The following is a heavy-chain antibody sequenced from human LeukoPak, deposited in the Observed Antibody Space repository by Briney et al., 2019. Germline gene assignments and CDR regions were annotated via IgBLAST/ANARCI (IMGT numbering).Heavy chain of an antibody. Sequence: PSETLSLTCSVSGGSISNYYWSWIRQPPGKGLEWIGCIRYSGSSNYNPSLKSRVTISLDTSKNQFSLKLSSVTAADTAVYYCARTAVADPLWGQGVLVTVSS. CDR1: GGSISNYY. J-gene: IGHJ4*02. V-gene: IGHV4-59*01. CDR2: IRYSGSS. CDR3: ARTAVADPL. D-gene: IGHD6-13*01.